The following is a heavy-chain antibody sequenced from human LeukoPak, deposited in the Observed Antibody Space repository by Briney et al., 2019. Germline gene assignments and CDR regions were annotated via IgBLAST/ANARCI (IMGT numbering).Heavy chain of an antibody. CDR2: ISYSGST. J-gene: IGHJ4*02. Sequence: PSETLSLTCTVSGASLSSYYCSWIRQSPGKGLECIGFISYSGSTKYNSSLESRVTISADTSKSQCSLKLSSVTAANTAVYYCVRGAGWLPDYWGQGTLVTVSS. CDR3: VRGAGWLPDY. CDR1: GASLSSYY. D-gene: IGHD5-24*01. V-gene: IGHV4-59*01.